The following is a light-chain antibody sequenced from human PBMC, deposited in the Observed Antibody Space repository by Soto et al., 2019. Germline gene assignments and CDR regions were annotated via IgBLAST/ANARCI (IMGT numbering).Light chain of an antibody. CDR2: EAS. V-gene: IGKV1-17*03. J-gene: IGKJ2*01. CDR3: LQHNTFPYT. CDR1: EAIANF. Sequence: DIQMTQTPSAMSASVGDRVTITCRASEAIANFLAWFQQDPGKVPKRLIYEASKLQSGVPSRFSCSGSGTECTLTISSLQREDFATYYCLQHNTFPYTFDQGPKLEIK.